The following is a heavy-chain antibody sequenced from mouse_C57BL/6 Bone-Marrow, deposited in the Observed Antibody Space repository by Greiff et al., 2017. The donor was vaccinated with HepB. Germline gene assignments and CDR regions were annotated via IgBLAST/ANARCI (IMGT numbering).Heavy chain of an antibody. D-gene: IGHD2-1*01. CDR1: GYTFTSYW. Sequence: QVQLKQPGAELVRPGSSVKLSCKASGYTFTSYWMDWVKQRPGQGLEWIGNIYPSDSETHYNQKFKDKATLTVDKSSSTAYMQLSSLTSEDSAVYYCARWGDHLYYNFDYWGQGTTLTVSS. CDR2: IYPSDSET. J-gene: IGHJ2*01. V-gene: IGHV1-61*01. CDR3: ARWGDHLYYNFDY.